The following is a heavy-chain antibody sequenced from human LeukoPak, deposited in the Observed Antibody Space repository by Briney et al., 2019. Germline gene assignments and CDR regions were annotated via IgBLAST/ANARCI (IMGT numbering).Heavy chain of an antibody. Sequence: GGSLRLSCAASGFTFSNYYMSWIRQAPGKGLEWVSYISSSSSCTYYADSVKGRFTISRDNAKNSLYLQMSSLRAEDTTVYYCARDDIVAVAGTMSLFAYSGEGTLVTVSS. CDR1: GFTFSNYY. CDR2: ISSSSSCT. CDR3: ARDDIVAVAGTMSLFAY. D-gene: IGHD6-19*01. J-gene: IGHJ4*02. V-gene: IGHV3-11*06.